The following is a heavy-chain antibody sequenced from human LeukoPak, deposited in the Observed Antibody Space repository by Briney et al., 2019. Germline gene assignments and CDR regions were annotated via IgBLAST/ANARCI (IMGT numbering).Heavy chain of an antibody. V-gene: IGHV3-30*03. CDR2: ISYDGSNE. D-gene: IGHD6-19*01. CDR3: ARDYHIAVAGTRWFDP. CDR1: GFTFSRYG. Sequence: GGSLRLSCAASGFTFSRYGMHWVRQAPGKGLEWVALISYDGSNEYYADSVKGRFTVSRDNSRNTLYLQMNSLRAEDTAVYYCARDYHIAVAGTRWFDPWGQGTLVTVSS. J-gene: IGHJ5*02.